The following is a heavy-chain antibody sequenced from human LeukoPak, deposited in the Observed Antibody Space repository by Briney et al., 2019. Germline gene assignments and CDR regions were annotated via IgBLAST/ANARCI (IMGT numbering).Heavy chain of an antibody. CDR1: GFTFSSYG. CDR2: ISYDGSNK. J-gene: IGHJ3*01. V-gene: IGHV3-30*18. CDR3: AKDPQEATTPPG. D-gene: IGHD2-15*01. Sequence: GGSLRLSCAASGFTFSSYGMHWVRQAPGKGLEWVAVISYDGSNKYYADSVKGRFTISRDNSKNTLYLQMNSLRAEDTAVYYCAKDPQEATTPPGWGQGTMVTVSS.